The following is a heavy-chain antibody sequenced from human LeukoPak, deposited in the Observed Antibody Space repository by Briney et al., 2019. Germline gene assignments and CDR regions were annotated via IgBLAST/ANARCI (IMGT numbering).Heavy chain of an antibody. D-gene: IGHD3-10*01. Sequence: ASVKVSCKASGGTFSSYAISWVRQAPGQGLEWMGWINPNSGGTNYAQKFQGRVTMTRDTSISTAYMELSSLRSEDTAVYYCAKESGARDAFDIWGQGTMVTVSS. CDR2: INPNSGGT. J-gene: IGHJ3*02. V-gene: IGHV1-2*02. CDR3: AKESGARDAFDI. CDR1: GGTFSSYA.